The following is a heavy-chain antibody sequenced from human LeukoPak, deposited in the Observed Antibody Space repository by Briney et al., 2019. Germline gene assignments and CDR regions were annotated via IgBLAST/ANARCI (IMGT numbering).Heavy chain of an antibody. CDR3: ARSVSGLDHYYGMDV. D-gene: IGHD2-8*01. CDR1: GYSFTGNW. Sequence: GESLKISCKGSGYSFTGNWIGWVRQMPGKGLEGMGIIYPGDSDTRYSPSFQGQVTISADKSISTAYLQWSSLKASDTAMYYCARSVSGLDHYYGMDVWGQGTTVTVSS. J-gene: IGHJ6*02. V-gene: IGHV5-51*01. CDR2: IYPGDSDT.